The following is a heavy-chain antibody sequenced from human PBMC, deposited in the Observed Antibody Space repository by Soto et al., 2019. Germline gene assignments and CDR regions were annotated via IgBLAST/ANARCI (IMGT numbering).Heavy chain of an antibody. CDR2: IYYSGST. D-gene: IGHD3-22*01. J-gene: IGHJ4*02. Sequence: SETLSLTCTVSGGSISSGDYYWSWIRQPPGKGLEWIGYIYYSGSTYYNPSLKSRVTISVDTSKNQFSLKLSSVTAADTAVYYCARDRYGLGHYDSSGLDYWGQGTLVTV. CDR3: ARDRYGLGHYDSSGLDY. CDR1: GGSISSGDYY. V-gene: IGHV4-30-4*01.